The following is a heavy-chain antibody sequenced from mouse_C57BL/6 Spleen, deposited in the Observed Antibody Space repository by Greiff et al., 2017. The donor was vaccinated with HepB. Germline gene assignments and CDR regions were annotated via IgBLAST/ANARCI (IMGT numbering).Heavy chain of an antibody. Sequence: EVKLMESGGGLVQPGGSMKLSCAASGFTFSDAWMDWVRQSPEKGLEWVAEIRNKANNHATYYAESVKGRFTISRDDSKSSVYLQMNSLRAEDTGIYYCTRRSTTVVGGFDYWGQGTTLTVSS. J-gene: IGHJ2*01. CDR2: IRNKANNHAT. CDR1: GFTFSDAW. CDR3: TRRSTTVVGGFDY. V-gene: IGHV6-6*01. D-gene: IGHD1-1*01.